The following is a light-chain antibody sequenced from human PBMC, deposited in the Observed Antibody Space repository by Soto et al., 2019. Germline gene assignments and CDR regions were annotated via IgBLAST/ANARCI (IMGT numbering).Light chain of an antibody. V-gene: IGLV1-40*01. CDR2: DSN. CDR3: QSYGTSLSGLYV. CDR1: SSNIGAGRD. Sequence: QSVLTQPPSVSGAPGQRVIISCTGSSSNIGAGRDVHWYRQFPGEAPKFLISDSNHRPSGVPDRFSVSKSGASASLAITGLLDEDEGDYFCQSYGTSLSGLYVFGTGTKLTVL. J-gene: IGLJ1*01.